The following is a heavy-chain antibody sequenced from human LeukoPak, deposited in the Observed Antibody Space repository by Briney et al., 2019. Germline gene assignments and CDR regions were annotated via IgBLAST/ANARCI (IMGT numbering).Heavy chain of an antibody. Sequence: GGSLRLSCAASGFTFSDYYMSWVRQAPGKGLEWVSAISGSGGSTYYADSVKGRFTISRDNSKNTLYPQMNSLRAEDTAVYYCAKFRGSSSWYGGDYFDYWGQGTLVTVSS. D-gene: IGHD6-13*01. CDR3: AKFRGSSSWYGGDYFDY. V-gene: IGHV3-23*01. CDR2: ISGSGGST. CDR1: GFTFSDYY. J-gene: IGHJ4*02.